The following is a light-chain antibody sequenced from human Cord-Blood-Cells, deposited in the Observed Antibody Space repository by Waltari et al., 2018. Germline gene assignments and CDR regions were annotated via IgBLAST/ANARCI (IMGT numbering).Light chain of an antibody. J-gene: IGLJ1*01. Sequence: QSALTQPASVSGSPGQSITISCTGTSSDVGGYNYVPWYQQHPGKAPKLMIYELSNRPSVVSNRCSGSKSGNTASLAISELQAEDEADYYCSSYTSSSTYVFGTGTKVTVL. CDR2: ELS. V-gene: IGLV2-14*01. CDR1: SSDVGGYNY. CDR3: SSYTSSSTYV.